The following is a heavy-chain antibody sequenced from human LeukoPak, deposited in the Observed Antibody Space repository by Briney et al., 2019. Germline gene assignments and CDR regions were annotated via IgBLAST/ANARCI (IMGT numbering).Heavy chain of an antibody. V-gene: IGHV1-2*02. J-gene: IGHJ3*02. D-gene: IGHD2-15*01. Sequence: WASVKVSCKASGYTFTGYYMHWVRQAPGQGLEWMGWINPNSGGTNYAQKFQGRVTMTRDTSISTAYMELSRLRSDDTAVYYCARVYRWLESHDAFDIWGQGTMVTVSS. CDR3: ARVYRWLESHDAFDI. CDR2: INPNSGGT. CDR1: GYTFTGYY.